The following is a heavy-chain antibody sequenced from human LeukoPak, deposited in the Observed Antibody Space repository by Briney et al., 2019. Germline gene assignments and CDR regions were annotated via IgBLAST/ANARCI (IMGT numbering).Heavy chain of an antibody. CDR1: GFTFSSYS. Sequence: GGSLRLSCAASGFTFSSYSMNWVRQAPGKGLEWVSSISSSSSYIYYADSVKGRFTISRDNAKNSLYLQMNSLRAGDTAVYYCARSTSYDSSGYPNYWGQGTLVTVSS. J-gene: IGHJ4*02. CDR2: ISSSSSYI. CDR3: ARSTSYDSSGYPNY. V-gene: IGHV3-21*01. D-gene: IGHD3-22*01.